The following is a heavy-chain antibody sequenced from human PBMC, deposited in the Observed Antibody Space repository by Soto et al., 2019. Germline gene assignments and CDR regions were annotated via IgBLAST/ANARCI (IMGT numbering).Heavy chain of an antibody. Sequence: GGSLRLSCAASGFTFSSYAMHWVRQAPGKGLEWVAVISYDGSNKYYADSVKGRFTISRDNSKNTLYLQMNSLRAEDTAVYYCARGCLGELSLLKYNWFDPWGQGTLVTVSS. J-gene: IGHJ5*02. CDR3: ARGCLGELSLLKYNWFDP. CDR2: ISYDGSNK. V-gene: IGHV3-30-3*01. CDR1: GFTFSSYA. D-gene: IGHD3-16*02.